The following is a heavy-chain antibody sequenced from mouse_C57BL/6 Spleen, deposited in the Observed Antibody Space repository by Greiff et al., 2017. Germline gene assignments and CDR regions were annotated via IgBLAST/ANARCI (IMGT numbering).Heavy chain of an antibody. J-gene: IGHJ3*01. CDR1: GYAFSSSW. CDR3: ARSPSGTSFAY. Sequence: VQLVESGPELVKPGASVKISCKASGYAFSSSWMNWVKQRPGKGLEWIGRIYPGDGDTNYNGKLKGKATLTADKSSSTAYMQLSSLTSEDSAVYFCARSPSGTSFAYWGQGTLVTVSA. D-gene: IGHD3-1*01. CDR2: IYPGDGDT. V-gene: IGHV1-82*01.